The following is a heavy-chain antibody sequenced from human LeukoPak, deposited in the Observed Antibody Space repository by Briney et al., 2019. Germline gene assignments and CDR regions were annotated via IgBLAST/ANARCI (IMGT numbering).Heavy chain of an antibody. V-gene: IGHV4-34*01. Sequence: SETLSLTCAVNGGSFSGYYWSWIRQPPGKGLEWIGEINHSGSTNYNPSLKSRVTISVDTSKNQFSLKLSSVTAADTAVYYCARAREPLIYTYYFEYWGQGTLVTVSS. CDR3: ARAREPLIYTYYFEY. CDR1: GGSFSGYY. D-gene: IGHD1-14*01. J-gene: IGHJ4*02. CDR2: INHSGST.